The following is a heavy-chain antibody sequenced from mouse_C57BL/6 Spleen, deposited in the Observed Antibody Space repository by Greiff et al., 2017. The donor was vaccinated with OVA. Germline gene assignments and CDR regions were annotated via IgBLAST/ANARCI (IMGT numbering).Heavy chain of an antibody. Sequence: QVQLQQPGAELVKPGASVKMSCKASGYTFTSYWITWVKQMPGQGLEWIGDIYPGSGSTNYNEKFKSKATLTVDTSASTAYMQLSSLTSEDSAVYYWARDYYGSYYFEYWGQGTTLTVSS. V-gene: IGHV1-55*01. CDR1: GYTFTSYW. CDR2: IYPGSGST. J-gene: IGHJ2*01. CDR3: ARDYYGSYYFEY. D-gene: IGHD1-1*01.